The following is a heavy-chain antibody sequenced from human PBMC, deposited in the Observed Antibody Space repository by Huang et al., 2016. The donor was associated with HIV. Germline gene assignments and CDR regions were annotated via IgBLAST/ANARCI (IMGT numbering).Heavy chain of an antibody. Sequence: QMQLQQRGAGLLKPSETLSLTCGVSGGSFTGNYLTWIRQAPGTGLEWIGEVNDSGATNYNQSLNGRVTIALEKSNRELSLNLRSVTAADTAVYYCARQWTILEWLLGLDVWGQGTTVIVSS. CDR1: GGSFTGNY. V-gene: IGHV4-34*02. CDR2: VNDSGAT. J-gene: IGHJ6*02. D-gene: IGHD3-3*01. CDR3: ARQWTILEWLLGLDV.